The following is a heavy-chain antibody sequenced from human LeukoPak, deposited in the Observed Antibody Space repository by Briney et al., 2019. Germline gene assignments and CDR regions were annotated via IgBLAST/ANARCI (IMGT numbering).Heavy chain of an antibody. CDR1: GFTFSSYA. CDR3: AKDAQLLLYLFVY. V-gene: IGHV3-23*01. Sequence: GGSLRLSCASSGFTFSSYAMSWVPHAPGKGLEWVSAISGSGGSTYYADSVKGRFTISRDNPKNTLYLQMNSLRAEDTAVYYCAKDAQLLLYLFVYWGQGTLVTVSS. CDR2: ISGSGGST. J-gene: IGHJ4*02. D-gene: IGHD2-2*02.